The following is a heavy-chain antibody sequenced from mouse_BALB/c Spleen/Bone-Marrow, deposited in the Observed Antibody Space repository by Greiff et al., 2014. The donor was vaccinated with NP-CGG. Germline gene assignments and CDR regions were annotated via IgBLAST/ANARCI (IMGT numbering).Heavy chain of an antibody. CDR1: GYTFTSYW. CDR3: ARGDGFAWFAY. Sequence: VQLQQSGAELVKPGASVKPSCKASGYTFTSYWMHWVKQRPGQGLEWIGEINPSNGRTNYDEKFKSKATLTVDKSSSTAYMQLSSLTSEDSAVYYCARGDGFAWFAYWGQGTLVTVSA. V-gene: IGHV1S81*02. D-gene: IGHD3-3*01. J-gene: IGHJ3*01. CDR2: INPSNGRT.